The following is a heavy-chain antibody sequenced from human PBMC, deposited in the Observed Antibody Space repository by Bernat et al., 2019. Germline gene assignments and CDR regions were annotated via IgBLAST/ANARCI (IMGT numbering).Heavy chain of an antibody. J-gene: IGHJ4*02. CDR1: GGSLSGHY. Sequence: QVQLQQWGAGLLKPSETLSLTCAAYGGSLSGHYWSWARQPPGKGLEWIGEINHSGSTNYNPSLKSRVTISIDTSKNQFSLKLNSVTAADTAVYYCARGRGIVMVTSTHPRRGPNDYWGQGILVTVS. V-gene: IGHV4-34*01. D-gene: IGHD2-15*01. CDR3: ARGRGIVMVTSTHPRRGPNDY. CDR2: INHSGST.